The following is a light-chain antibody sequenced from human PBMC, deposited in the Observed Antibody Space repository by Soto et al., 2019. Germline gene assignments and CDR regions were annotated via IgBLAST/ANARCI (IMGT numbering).Light chain of an antibody. CDR3: QQYNNWPPIT. CDR1: QSVSSY. CDR2: GAS. J-gene: IGKJ5*01. V-gene: IGKV3-15*01. Sequence: EIVLTQSTATLSLSPGERATLSCRASQSVSSYLAWYQQKPGQAPRLLIYGASTRATGIPARFSGSGSATEFTLTISSLQSEDFAVYFCQQYNNWPPITFGQGTRLEIK.